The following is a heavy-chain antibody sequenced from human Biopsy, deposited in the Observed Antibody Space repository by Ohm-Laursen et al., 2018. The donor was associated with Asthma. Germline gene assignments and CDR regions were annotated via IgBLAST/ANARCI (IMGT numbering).Heavy chain of an antibody. CDR1: GFTLTTYA. V-gene: IGHV3-30*03. CDR2: ISYDGSAK. CDR3: ARDVVWFREVGGMDV. J-gene: IGHJ6*02. Sequence: SLRLSCAASGFTLTTYAIHWVRQAPGKGLEWVAVISYDGSAKYSADSVKGRFIVSRDISKNILSLQMNSLRPEDTAVYYCARDVVWFREVGGMDVWGQGTTVTVSS. D-gene: IGHD3-10*01.